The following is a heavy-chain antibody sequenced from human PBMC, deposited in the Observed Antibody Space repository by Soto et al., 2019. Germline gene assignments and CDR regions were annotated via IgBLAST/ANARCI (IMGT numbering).Heavy chain of an antibody. CDR1: GYSFTDYH. CDR3: ARGDSTDCSNGVCSFFYNHDMDV. D-gene: IGHD2-8*01. V-gene: IGHV1-2*04. CDR2: INPKSGGT. Sequence: QVQLVQSGAEVKKPGASVKVSCKASGYSFTDYHIHWVRQAPGQGLEWLGRINPKSGGTSTAQKFQGWVTMPSDAYSSTASMELTRLTSDDTAIYYCARGDSTDCSNGVCSFFYNHDMDVWGQGTTVTFSS. J-gene: IGHJ6*02.